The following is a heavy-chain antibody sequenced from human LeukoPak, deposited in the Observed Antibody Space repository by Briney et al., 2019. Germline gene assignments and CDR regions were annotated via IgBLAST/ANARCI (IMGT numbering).Heavy chain of an antibody. J-gene: IGHJ4*02. V-gene: IGHV3-23*01. D-gene: IGHD3-3*01. CDR3: AKGHRDTIFGVVIPYYFDY. CDR1: GFTFSSYA. Sequence: PGGSLRLSCAASGFTFSSYAMSWVRQAPGKGLEWVSAISGSGGSTYYAGSVKGRFTISRDNSKNTLYLQMNSLRAEDTAVYYCAKGHRDTIFGVVIPYYFDYWGQGTLVTVSS. CDR2: ISGSGGST.